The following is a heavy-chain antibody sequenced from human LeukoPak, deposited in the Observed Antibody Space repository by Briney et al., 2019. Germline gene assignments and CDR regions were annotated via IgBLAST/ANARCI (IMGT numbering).Heavy chain of an antibody. CDR1: GGSISSGDYY. CDR3: ARETKYYDFWSGTRAHAFDI. J-gene: IGHJ3*02. D-gene: IGHD3-3*01. Sequence: SETLSLTCTVSGGSISSGDYYWSWIRQPPGKGLEWIGYIYYSGSTYYNPSPKSRVTISVDTSKNQFSLKLSSVTAADTAVYYCARETKYYDFWSGTRAHAFDIWGQGTMVTVSS. V-gene: IGHV4-30-4*01. CDR2: IYYSGST.